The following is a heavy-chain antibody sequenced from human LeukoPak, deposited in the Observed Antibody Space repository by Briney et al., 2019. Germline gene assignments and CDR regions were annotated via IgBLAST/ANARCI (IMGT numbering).Heavy chain of an antibody. D-gene: IGHD1-14*01. CDR2: ITGSSTYT. Sequence: GGSLRLSCVGSGFTFNIYNMNWVRQAPGKGLEWVSSITGSSTYTNYADSLKGRFTISRDNAKNSMYLEMNSLTAEDTAVYFCARDAALLPGKYYYYMDVWGKGTRVTVSS. J-gene: IGHJ6*03. CDR1: GFTFNIYN. V-gene: IGHV3-21*01. CDR3: ARDAALLPGKYYYYMDV.